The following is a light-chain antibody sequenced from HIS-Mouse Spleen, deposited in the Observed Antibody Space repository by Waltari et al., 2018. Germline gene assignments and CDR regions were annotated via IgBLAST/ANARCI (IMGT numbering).Light chain of an antibody. Sequence: QSALTQPPSASGSPGQSVTISCTGTSSDVGGYNYVSWYQKHPGKAPKLMIYEVSKRPSGVPDRFSGSKSGNTASLTVSGLQAEDEADYYCSSYAGSNNFQCYVFGTGTKVTVL. V-gene: IGLV2-8*01. CDR3: SSYAGSNNFQCYV. CDR1: SSDVGGYNY. CDR2: EVS. J-gene: IGLJ1*01.